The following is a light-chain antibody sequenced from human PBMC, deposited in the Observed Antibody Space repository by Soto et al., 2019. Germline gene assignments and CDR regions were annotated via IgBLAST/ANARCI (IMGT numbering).Light chain of an antibody. CDR2: DVS. Sequence: QSARTQPRSVSGSPGQSFTISCTGTNSDVGGYNYVSWYQQHPGKAPKLMIYDVSKRPSGVPYRFSGSKSGNTASLTISGLQAEDEADYYCYSHAGSYTFVFGTGTKVTV. V-gene: IGLV2-11*01. CDR1: NSDVGGYNY. CDR3: YSHAGSYTFV. J-gene: IGLJ1*01.